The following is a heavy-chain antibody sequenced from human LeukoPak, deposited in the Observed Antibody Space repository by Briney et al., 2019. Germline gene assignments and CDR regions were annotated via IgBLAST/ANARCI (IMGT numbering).Heavy chain of an antibody. V-gene: IGHV3-74*01. D-gene: IGHD2-21*01. CDR2: INSVGSVT. CDR3: VRDPYSLDY. CDR1: GFTFNNYR. J-gene: IGHJ4*02. Sequence: GGSLRLSCAASGFTFNNYRMHWVRQAPGKGLVWVSRINSVGSVTHYADSVKGRFSISRDNAKNTLYLQMSSLRAEDTAVNYCVRDPYSLDYWGQGTLVTASS.